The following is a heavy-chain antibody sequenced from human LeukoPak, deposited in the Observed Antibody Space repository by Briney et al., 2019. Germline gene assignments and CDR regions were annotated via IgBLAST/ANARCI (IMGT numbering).Heavy chain of an antibody. Sequence: SETLSLTCTVSGGSISSYYWSWIRQPPGKGLEWIAYISDIGSISYNPSLKSRVTISLDTSKNQFSLKLSSVTAADTAVYYCAGHHPRNTVDFWGQGTLVTDSS. CDR3: AGHHPRNTVDF. CDR1: GGSISSYY. J-gene: IGHJ4*02. CDR2: ISDIGSI. V-gene: IGHV4-59*08. D-gene: IGHD2/OR15-2a*01.